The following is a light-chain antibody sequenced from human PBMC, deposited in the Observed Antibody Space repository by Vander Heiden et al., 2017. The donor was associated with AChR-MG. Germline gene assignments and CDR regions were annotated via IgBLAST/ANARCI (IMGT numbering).Light chain of an antibody. CDR1: SSNIGSNT. J-gene: IGLJ2*01. CDR2: SAN. Sequence: QSVLTQPPSASRAPGQRVTISCSGSSSNIGSNTVNWYHQLPGAAPKLLLYSANRRPSGVPDRFSGSKSGTSASLAISGLQSDEEADDYCGAWHDSLNGPHVVFGGGTKLTVL. CDR3: GAWHDSLNGPHVV. V-gene: IGLV1-44*01.